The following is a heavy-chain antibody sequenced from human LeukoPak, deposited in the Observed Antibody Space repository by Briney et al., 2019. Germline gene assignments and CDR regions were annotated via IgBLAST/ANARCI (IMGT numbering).Heavy chain of an antibody. J-gene: IGHJ3*02. V-gene: IGHV4-4*07. CDR3: AREYSSGWSAAFDI. D-gene: IGHD6-19*01. Sequence: SETLSLTCTVSGGSISSYYWSWIRQPAGKGLEWIGRIYTSGSTNYNPSLKSRVTISVDKSKNQFSLKLSSVTAADTAVYYCAREYSSGWSAAFDIWGQGTMVTVSS. CDR1: GGSISSYY. CDR2: IYTSGST.